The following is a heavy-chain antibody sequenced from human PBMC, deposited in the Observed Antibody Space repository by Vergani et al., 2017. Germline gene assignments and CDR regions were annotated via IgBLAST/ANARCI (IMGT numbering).Heavy chain of an antibody. CDR3: ARGYTGTSLITHY. CDR1: GGSISSGGYY. CDR2: IYYSGST. Sequence: QVQLQESGPGLVKPSQTLSLTCTVSGGSISSGGYYWSWIRQHPGKGLEWIGYIYYSGSTYYNPSLKSRVTISGDTSKNQFSLKLSSVTAADTAVYYCARGYTGTSLITHYWGQGTLVTVSS. D-gene: IGHD1-7*01. V-gene: IGHV4-31*03. J-gene: IGHJ4*02.